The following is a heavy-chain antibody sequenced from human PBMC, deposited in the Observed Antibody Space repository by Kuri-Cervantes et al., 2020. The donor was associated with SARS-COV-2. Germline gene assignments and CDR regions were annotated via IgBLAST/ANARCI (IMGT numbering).Heavy chain of an antibody. CDR2: ISSSGSYI. CDR3: ARGRPDHDSSGDYPLGGAFDI. Sequence: GESLKISCAASGFTFSSYWMSWVRQAPGKGLEWVSSISSSGSYIYYADSVKGRFTISRGNAKNSLHLQMNSLRAEDTAVYYCARGRPDHDSSGDYPLGGAFDIWGQGTMVTVSS. J-gene: IGHJ3*02. V-gene: IGHV3-21*01. CDR1: GFTFSSYW. D-gene: IGHD3-22*01.